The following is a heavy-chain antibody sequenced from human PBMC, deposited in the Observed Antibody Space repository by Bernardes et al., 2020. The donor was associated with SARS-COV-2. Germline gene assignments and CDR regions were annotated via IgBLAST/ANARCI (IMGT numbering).Heavy chain of an antibody. V-gene: IGHV1-3*04. CDR3: ARERNTWYYFDY. CDR2: IDTGNGNS. CDR1: GYTFTSYG. D-gene: IGHD2-15*01. Sequence: ASVKVSCKASGYTFTSYGIDWVRQAPGQRLEWLGWIDTGNGNSKYSQKFQGRVTFTRDTSARIVYMELSSLRSEDTAVYYCARERNTWYYFDYWGQGTQVTVSS. J-gene: IGHJ4*02.